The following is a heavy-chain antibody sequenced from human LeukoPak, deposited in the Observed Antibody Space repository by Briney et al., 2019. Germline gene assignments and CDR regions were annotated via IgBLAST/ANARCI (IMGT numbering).Heavy chain of an antibody. Sequence: PGGSLRLSCPASGFSFGGHYVSWVRQAPGKGPEWISYISGNGGDIAYADSVKGRFTISRDNAKNLLHLQMNSLRVEDTAVYHCVLQAGRAGSQWGQGTLIAVSS. D-gene: IGHD5-24*01. J-gene: IGHJ4*02. V-gene: IGHV3-11*01. CDR1: GFSFGGHY. CDR2: ISGNGGDI. CDR3: VLQAGRAGSQ.